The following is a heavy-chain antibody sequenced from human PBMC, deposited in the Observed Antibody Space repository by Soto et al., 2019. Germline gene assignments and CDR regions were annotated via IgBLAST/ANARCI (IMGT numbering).Heavy chain of an antibody. D-gene: IGHD1-26*01. CDR1: GYTFTGHY. CDR2: IGPKNGDT. V-gene: IGHV1-2*02. J-gene: IGHJ4*02. Sequence: QVQLVQSGAEVKESGASVKVSCKASGYTFTGHYIHGVRQAPGQGFEWVGEIGPKNGDTRYAQKFQGRVVMTKDSSITTVYMELSNLSPDDTAVDYCARGRSGEIGVFYWGQGPLVTVHS. CDR3: ARGRSGEIGVFY.